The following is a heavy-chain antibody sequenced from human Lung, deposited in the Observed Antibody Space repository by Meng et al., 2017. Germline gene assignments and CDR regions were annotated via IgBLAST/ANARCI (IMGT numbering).Heavy chain of an antibody. V-gene: IGHV4-34*02. CDR1: GGPFICYY. D-gene: IGHD6-19*01. Sequence: QWNLQQWGTGPVKPWESLSRPCASYGGPFICYYWGGIRLPPVKGLEWIGEIIDSGSTNYIPSLKSRVTISVDTSKNQFSLRVASVTAADSAVYYFVRRTYRSGWNFDYCGQGTLVTVSS. CDR2: IIDSGST. CDR3: VRRTYRSGWNFDY. J-gene: IGHJ4*02.